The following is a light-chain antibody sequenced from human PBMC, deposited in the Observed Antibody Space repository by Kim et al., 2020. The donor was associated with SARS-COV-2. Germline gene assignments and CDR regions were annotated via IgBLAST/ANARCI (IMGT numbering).Light chain of an antibody. Sequence: DIQMTQSPSTLSASVGDRVTITCRASENIGTWLAWYQQKPGRASSLLIYLASTLESGVPSRFSGTGSGTEFSLRITSLQPDDFATYYCQHYMRFPYTFGQGTKLEI. CDR2: LAS. J-gene: IGKJ2*01. CDR3: QHYMRFPYT. CDR1: ENIGTW. V-gene: IGKV1-5*03.